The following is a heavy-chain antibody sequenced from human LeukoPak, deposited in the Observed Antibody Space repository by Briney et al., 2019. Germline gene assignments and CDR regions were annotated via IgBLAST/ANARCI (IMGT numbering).Heavy chain of an antibody. J-gene: IGHJ4*02. Sequence: GGXXRXXCAASGFTFSXYXXNWVXQAPGKGXXXXSSISSSSSYIYYADSVKGRYTISRDNAKNSLYLQMNSLRAEDTAVYYCARDSYCSSTSCSLFLLDFDYWGQGTLVTVSS. D-gene: IGHD2-2*01. CDR2: ISSSSSYI. CDR1: GFTFSXYX. CDR3: ARDSYCSSTSCSLFLLDFDY. V-gene: IGHV3-21*01.